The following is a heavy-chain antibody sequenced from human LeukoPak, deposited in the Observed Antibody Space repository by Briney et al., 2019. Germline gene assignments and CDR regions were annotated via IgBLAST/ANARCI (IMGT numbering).Heavy chain of an antibody. CDR3: ARGPLRWYDY. V-gene: IGHV4-39*07. J-gene: IGHJ4*02. Sequence: PSETLSLTCTVSGGSISSSSYYWGWIRQPPGKGLEWIGEINHSGSTNYNPSLKSRVTISIDTSKNQFSLKLSSVTAADTAVYYCARGPLRWYDYWGQGTLVTVSS. CDR2: INHSGST. CDR1: GGSISSSSYY. D-gene: IGHD4-17*01.